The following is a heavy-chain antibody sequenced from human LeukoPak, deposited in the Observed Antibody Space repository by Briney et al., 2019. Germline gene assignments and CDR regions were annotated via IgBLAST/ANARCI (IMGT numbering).Heavy chain of an antibody. Sequence: AETLSLTCAVSGYSISSGYYWGWIRQSPGKGLEWVGSMYHSGSTYYNPSLKSRVTISVDTSTNPFSLKLRSVTAADTAVDYCARRYYDSRGYYYDGGHYFDYWGQGTLVTVSS. D-gene: IGHD3-22*01. J-gene: IGHJ4*02. CDR3: ARRYYDSRGYYYDGGHYFDY. CDR1: GYSISSGYY. V-gene: IGHV4-38-2*01. CDR2: MYHSGST.